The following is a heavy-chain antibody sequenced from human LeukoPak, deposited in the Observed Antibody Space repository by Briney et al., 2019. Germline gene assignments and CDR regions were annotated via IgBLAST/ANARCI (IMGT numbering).Heavy chain of an antibody. D-gene: IGHD6-13*01. CDR3: ARGRYLTTWGGPAAGFLDY. CDR1: GGSFSGYY. J-gene: IGHJ4*02. CDR2: INHSGST. V-gene: IGHV4-34*01. Sequence: SETLSLTCAVSGGSFSGYYWNWIRQPPGKGLEWIGEINHSGSTNYNPSLKSRVTISVGTSQKQFSLRLSSVTAADTAVYYCARGRYLTTWGGPAAGFLDYWGQGTLVTVST.